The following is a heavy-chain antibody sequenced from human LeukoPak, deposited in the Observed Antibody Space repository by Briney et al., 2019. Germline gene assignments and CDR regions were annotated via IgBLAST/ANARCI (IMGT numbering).Heavy chain of an antibody. Sequence: GSLRLSCAASGFTFSSYGMSWVRQPPGKGLEWIGEIYHSGSTSYNPSLKSRVTISVDKSKNQFSLKLSSVTAADTAVYYCARGNNWNYLGGRWFDPWGQGTLVTVSS. J-gene: IGHJ5*02. CDR2: IYHSGST. V-gene: IGHV4-4*02. CDR1: GFTFSSYGM. D-gene: IGHD1-7*01. CDR3: ARGNNWNYLGGRWFDP.